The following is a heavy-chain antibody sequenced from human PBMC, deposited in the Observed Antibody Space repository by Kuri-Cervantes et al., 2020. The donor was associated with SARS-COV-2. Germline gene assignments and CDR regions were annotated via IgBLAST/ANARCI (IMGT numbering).Heavy chain of an antibody. CDR1: GYTFTSYY. CDR2: INPSGGST. CDR3: ARDAGQWLGDNWFDP. J-gene: IGHJ5*02. D-gene: IGHD6-19*01. V-gene: IGHV1-46*01. Sequence: ASVKVSCKASGYTFTSYYMHWVRQAPGQGLEWMGIINPSGGSTSYAQKFQGRVTMTRDTSTSTAYMELSSLRSEDTAVYYCARDAGQWLGDNWFDPWGQGTLVTVSS.